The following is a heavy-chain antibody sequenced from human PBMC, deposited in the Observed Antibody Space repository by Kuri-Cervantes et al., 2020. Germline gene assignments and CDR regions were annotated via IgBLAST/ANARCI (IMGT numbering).Heavy chain of an antibody. CDR2: IKEDGSEK. V-gene: IGHV3-7*04. Sequence: GGSLRLSCAASGFTFSRYWMSWVRQAPGKGLEWVANIKEDGSEKYYVDSVKGRFTISRDNAKNSLYLQMNSLRAEDTALYYCARGNLWAFDIWGQGTMVTVSS. J-gene: IGHJ3*02. CDR1: GFTFSRYW. CDR3: ARGNLWAFDI. D-gene: IGHD1-14*01.